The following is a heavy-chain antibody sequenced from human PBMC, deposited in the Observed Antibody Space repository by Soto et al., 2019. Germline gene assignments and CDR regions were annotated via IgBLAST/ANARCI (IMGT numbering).Heavy chain of an antibody. J-gene: IGHJ4*02. D-gene: IGHD6-19*01. CDR1: GFNFNKYA. Sequence: EVQLLESGGDLVRPGESLRLSCAASGFNFNKYAMSWVRQAPGEGLEWVSGISCCGGTASYADSVKGRFTIARDDSKNTLFLHMNSLRVEDTAEYYFAKADGEQWLLPHLENWGRGTLVTVS. CDR2: ISCCGGTA. V-gene: IGHV3-23*01. CDR3: AKADGEQWLLPHLEN.